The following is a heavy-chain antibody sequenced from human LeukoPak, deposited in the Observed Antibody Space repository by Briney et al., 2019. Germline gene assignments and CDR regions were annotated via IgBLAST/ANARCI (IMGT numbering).Heavy chain of an antibody. V-gene: IGHV3-23*01. CDR2: IGGSGDST. CDR3: ARGGIGYYDSSGYDEYFQH. D-gene: IGHD3-22*01. CDR1: GFTFSSYW. Sequence: GGSLRLSCAASGFTFSSYWMHCVRQAPGKGLEWVSCIGGSGDSTYYADAVKGRFTISRDNSKNTLYLQMNSLRAEDTALYYCARGGIGYYDSSGYDEYFQHWGQGTLVTVSS. J-gene: IGHJ1*01.